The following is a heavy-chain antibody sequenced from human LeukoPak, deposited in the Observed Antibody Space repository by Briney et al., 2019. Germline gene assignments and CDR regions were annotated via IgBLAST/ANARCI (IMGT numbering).Heavy chain of an antibody. V-gene: IGHV5-51*01. CDR2: IYPGDSDT. D-gene: IGHD3-3*01. CDR1: GYSFTSYW. CDR3: ARLGFYYYYYMDV. Sequence: GEPLKISCKGSGYSFTSYWIGWVRQMPGKGLEWMGIIYPGDSDTRYRPSFQGQVTISADKSISTAYLRWSSLKASDSAMYYCARLGFYYYYYMDVWGKGTTVTVSS. J-gene: IGHJ6*03.